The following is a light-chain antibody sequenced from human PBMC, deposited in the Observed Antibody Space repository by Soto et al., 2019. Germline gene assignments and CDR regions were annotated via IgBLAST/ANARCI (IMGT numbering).Light chain of an antibody. J-gene: IGKJ4*01. Sequence: EIVMTQSPATLSVSPGERVTLSCRASQSVRNNLAWYQQKPGQVPRVLIYGASTRAIGIPDGFSGSGSGTEFTLTISSLQSEDFAVYYCQHYNNLWGFGGGTKVEIK. CDR2: GAS. CDR3: QHYNNLWG. V-gene: IGKV3-15*01. CDR1: QSVRNN.